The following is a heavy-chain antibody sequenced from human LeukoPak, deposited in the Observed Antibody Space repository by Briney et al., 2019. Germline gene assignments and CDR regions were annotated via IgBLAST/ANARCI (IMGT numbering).Heavy chain of an antibody. CDR2: ISSSSSTI. CDR3: ARDGGSTSSDY. J-gene: IGHJ4*02. V-gene: IGHV3-48*01. Sequence: GGSLRLSCAGSGFTFSSYSMNWVRQAPGKGLEWVSYISSSSSTIYYADSVKGRFTISRDNAKNSLYLQMNSLRAEDTAVYYCARDGGSTSSDYWGQGTLVTVSS. D-gene: IGHD2-2*01. CDR1: GFTFSSYS.